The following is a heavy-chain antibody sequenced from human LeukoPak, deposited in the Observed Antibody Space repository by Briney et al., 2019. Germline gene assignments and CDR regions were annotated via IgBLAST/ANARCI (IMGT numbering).Heavy chain of an antibody. J-gene: IGHJ4*02. CDR2: INPNSGGT. CDR1: GYTFTGYY. V-gene: IGHV1-2*02. D-gene: IGHD1-26*01. CDR3: AREDAASARWYSGSYLFDY. Sequence: GASVKVSCKASGYTFTGYYMHWVRQAPGQGLEWMGWINPNSGGTNYAQKFQGRVTMTRDTSISTAYMELSRLRSDDTAVYYCAREDAASARWYSGSYLFDYWGQGTLVTVSS.